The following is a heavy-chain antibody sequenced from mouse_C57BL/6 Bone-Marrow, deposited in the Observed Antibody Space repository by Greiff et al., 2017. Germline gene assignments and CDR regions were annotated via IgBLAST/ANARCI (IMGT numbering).Heavy chain of an antibody. CDR1: GFSLTSYG. D-gene: IGHD2-3*01. CDR2: IWRGGST. V-gene: IGHV2-5*01. Sequence: QVHVKQSGPGLVQPSQSLSITCTVSGFSLTSYGVHWVRQSPGQGLEWLGVIWRGGSTDYNAAFMSRLSITKDNSKSQVFFKMNSLQADDTAIYYCAKKGYDGYYDYAMDYWGQGTSVTVSS. CDR3: AKKGYDGYYDYAMDY. J-gene: IGHJ4*01.